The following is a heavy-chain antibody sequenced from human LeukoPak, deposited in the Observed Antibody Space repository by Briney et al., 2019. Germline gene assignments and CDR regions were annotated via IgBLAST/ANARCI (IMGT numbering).Heavy chain of an antibody. CDR3: ARDTSSDTAMDRHFDY. Sequence: PSETLSLTCTVSGGSISSGGYYWSWMRQHSGKGLEWIGYIYYSGNTYYNPSLKSRLTISVDTSKNQFSLKLSSVTAADTAVYYCARDTSSDTAMDRHFDYWGQGTLVTVTS. D-gene: IGHD5-18*01. V-gene: IGHV4-31*03. CDR1: GGSISSGGYY. CDR2: IYYSGNT. J-gene: IGHJ4*02.